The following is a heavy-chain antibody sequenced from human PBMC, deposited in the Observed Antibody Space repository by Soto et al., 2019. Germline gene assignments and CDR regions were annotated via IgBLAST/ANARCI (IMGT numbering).Heavy chain of an antibody. V-gene: IGHV5-51*01. CDR3: ARGSYYYDSSGYFDY. Sequence: GESLKISCNGSGYGFTSYWIGWVRQMPGKGLEWMGIIYPGDSDTRYSPSFQGQVTISADKSISTAYLQWSSLKASDTAMYYCARGSYYYDSSGYFDYWGQGTLVTVSS. D-gene: IGHD3-22*01. J-gene: IGHJ4*02. CDR1: GYGFTSYW. CDR2: IYPGDSDT.